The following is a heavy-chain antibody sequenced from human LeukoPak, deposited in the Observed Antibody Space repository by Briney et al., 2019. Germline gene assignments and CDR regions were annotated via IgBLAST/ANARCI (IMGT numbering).Heavy chain of an antibody. J-gene: IGHJ4*02. V-gene: IGHV3-23*01. CDR1: GFTFSSYA. D-gene: IGHD4-17*01. Sequence: GGSLRLSCAASGFTFSSYAMSWVRQAPGKRLEWVSAISGSGGSTYYADSVKGRFTISRDNSKNTLYLQMNSLRAEDTAVYYCAKDPRNTVTTSSDYWGQGTLVTVSS. CDR3: AKDPRNTVTTSSDY. CDR2: ISGSGGST.